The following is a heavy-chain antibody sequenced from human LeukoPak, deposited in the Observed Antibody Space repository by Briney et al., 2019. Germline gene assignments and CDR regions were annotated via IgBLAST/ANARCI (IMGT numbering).Heavy chain of an antibody. CDR1: GGSISSSSYY. CDR3: ARQCSSTSCYIFEY. V-gene: IGHV4-39*01. CDR2: IYYSGST. Sequence: SETLSLTCTVSGGSISSSSYYWGWLRQPPGKGLEWIGSIYYSGSTYYNPSLKSRVTISVDTSKNQCSLKLSSVTAADTAVYYCARQCSSTSCYIFEYWGQGTLVTVSS. D-gene: IGHD2-2*01. J-gene: IGHJ4*02.